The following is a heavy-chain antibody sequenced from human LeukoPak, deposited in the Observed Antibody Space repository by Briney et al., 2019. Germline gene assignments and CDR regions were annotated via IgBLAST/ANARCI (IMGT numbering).Heavy chain of an antibody. CDR3: ARDLEDSSTTAHAFDI. D-gene: IGHD2-2*01. CDR1: GGSISSGDYY. J-gene: IGHJ3*02. CDR2: IYYSGST. Sequence: SETLSLTCTVSGGSISSGDYYWSWIRQPPGKGLEWIGYIYYSGSTYYNPSLKSRVTISVDTSKNQFSLKLSSVTAADTAVYYCARDLEDSSTTAHAFDIWGQGTMVTVSS. V-gene: IGHV4-30-4*01.